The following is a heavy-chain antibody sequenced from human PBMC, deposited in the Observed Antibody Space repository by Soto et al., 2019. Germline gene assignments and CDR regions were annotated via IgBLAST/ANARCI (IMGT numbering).Heavy chain of an antibody. CDR2: IDPSDSYT. CDR1: GYSFTSYW. J-gene: IGHJ5*02. Sequence: GESLKISCKGPGYSFTSYWISWVRQMPGKGLERMGRIDPSDSYTNYSPSFQGHVTISADKSISTAYLQWSSLKASDTAMYYCARRVDMITFGGVIGYNWFDPWGQGTLVTVSS. CDR3: ARRVDMITFGGVIGYNWFDP. V-gene: IGHV5-10-1*01. D-gene: IGHD3-16*02.